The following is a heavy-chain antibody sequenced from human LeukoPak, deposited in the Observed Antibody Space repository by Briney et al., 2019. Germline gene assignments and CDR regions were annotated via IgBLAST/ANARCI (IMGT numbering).Heavy chain of an antibody. CDR1: GYTFTGYY. D-gene: IGHD3-10*01. CDR2: INPNSGGT. Sequence: GASVKVSCKASGYTFTGYYMHWVRQAPGQGLEWMGRINPNSGGTNYAQKFQGRVTMTRDTSISTAYMELSRLRSDDTAVYYCARGPTINMVRGVIVTHFDYWGQGTLVTVSS. CDR3: ARGPTINMVRGVIVTHFDY. V-gene: IGHV1-2*06. J-gene: IGHJ4*02.